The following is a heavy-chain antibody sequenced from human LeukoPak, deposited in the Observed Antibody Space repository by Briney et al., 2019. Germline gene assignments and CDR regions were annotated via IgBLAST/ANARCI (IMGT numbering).Heavy chain of an antibody. D-gene: IGHD1-1*01. J-gene: IGHJ4*02. V-gene: IGHV3-30-3*01. CDR1: GFTFSNYA. CDR3: TRIYGTTPDY. CDR2: ISYAGGNK. Sequence: PGGSLRLSCAASGFTFSNYAMHWVRQAPGKGLEWVAVISYAGGNKYYADSVMGRFTISRDNSKNTLYLQMNSLIVEDTAVYYCTRIYGTTPDYWGQGTLVTVSS.